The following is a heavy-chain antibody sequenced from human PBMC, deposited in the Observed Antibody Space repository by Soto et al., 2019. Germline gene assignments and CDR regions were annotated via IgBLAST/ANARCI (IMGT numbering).Heavy chain of an antibody. J-gene: IGHJ4*02. CDR1: GYTFTSYY. V-gene: IGHV1-46*01. Sequence: GASVKVSCKASGYTFTSYYMHWVRQAPGQGLEWMGIINPSGGSTSYAQKFRGRITMTTDTSTSTAYMELRSLRSDDTAVYYCTRDPDGDNDFDYWGQGTLVTVSS. CDR3: TRDPDGDNDFDY. CDR2: INPSGGST. D-gene: IGHD2-21*02.